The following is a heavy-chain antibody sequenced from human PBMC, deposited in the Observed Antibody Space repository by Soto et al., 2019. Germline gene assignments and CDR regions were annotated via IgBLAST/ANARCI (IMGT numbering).Heavy chain of an antibody. J-gene: IGHJ6*02. V-gene: IGHV1-2*02. Sequence: ASVKVSCKASGYTFTGYYMHWVRQAPGQGLEWMGWINPNSGGTNYAQKFQGRVTMTRDTSISTAYMELSRLRSDDTAVYYCARARKIIVGATSGFYVEYYYGMDVWGQGTTVTVSS. CDR1: GYTFTGYY. D-gene: IGHD1-26*01. CDR3: ARARKIIVGATSGFYVEYYYGMDV. CDR2: INPNSGGT.